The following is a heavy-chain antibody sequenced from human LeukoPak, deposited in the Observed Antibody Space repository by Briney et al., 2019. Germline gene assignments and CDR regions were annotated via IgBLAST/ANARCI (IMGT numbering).Heavy chain of an antibody. Sequence: SETLSLTCTVSGGSISSYYWSWIRQPPGKGLEWIGYIYYSGSTNYNPSLKSRVTISVDTSKNQFSLKLSSVTAADTAVYYCARDRYNWNYGGRYFDYWGQGTLVTVSS. CDR3: ARDRYNWNYGGRYFDY. D-gene: IGHD1-7*01. CDR1: GGSISSYY. V-gene: IGHV4-59*01. J-gene: IGHJ4*02. CDR2: IYYSGST.